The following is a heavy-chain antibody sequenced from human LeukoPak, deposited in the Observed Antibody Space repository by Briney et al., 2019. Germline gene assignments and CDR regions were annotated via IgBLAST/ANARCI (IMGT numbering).Heavy chain of an antibody. CDR3: ARVGRSSWYGWFDP. V-gene: IGHV4-39*07. CDR1: GGSISSSSYY. J-gene: IGHJ5*02. Sequence: SETLSLTCTVSGGSISSSSYYWGWIRQPPGKGLEGIGSIYYSGSTYYNPSLKSRVTISVDTSKNQFSLKLSSVTAADTAVYYCARVGRSSWYGWFDPWGQGTLVTVSS. D-gene: IGHD6-13*01. CDR2: IYYSGST.